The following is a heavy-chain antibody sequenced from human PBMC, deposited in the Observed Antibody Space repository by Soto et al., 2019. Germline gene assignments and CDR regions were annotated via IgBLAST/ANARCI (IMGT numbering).Heavy chain of an antibody. J-gene: IGHJ4*02. CDR3: ARDQESITDRILQY. V-gene: IGHV1-18*01. CDR2: ISAYNGNT. CDR1: GDTFASFG. Sequence: ASVKVSCKASGDTFASFGFSWVRQAPGQGLEWLGWISAYNGNTHYAQKVRDRVTLTTDTSTNTAYMELRSLTSDDTAVYYCARDQESITDRILQYWGQGTRVTVSS. D-gene: IGHD3-10*01.